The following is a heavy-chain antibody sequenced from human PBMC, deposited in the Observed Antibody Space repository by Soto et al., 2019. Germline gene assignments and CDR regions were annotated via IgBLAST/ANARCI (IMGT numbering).Heavy chain of an antibody. CDR2: ISGSGAST. CDR1: GLTFNNYA. J-gene: IGHJ5*02. V-gene: IGHV3-23*01. Sequence: GGSLRLSCAASGLTFNNYAMNWVRQSPEKGLEWVSAISGSGASTYYADSVKGRFTISRDNSKNTLFLQMNSLRAEDTAVYFCAKSPSVVLVPSSLGGNNWFDPWGQGTPGTVSS. D-gene: IGHD3-10*01. CDR3: AKSPSVVLVPSSLGGNNWFDP.